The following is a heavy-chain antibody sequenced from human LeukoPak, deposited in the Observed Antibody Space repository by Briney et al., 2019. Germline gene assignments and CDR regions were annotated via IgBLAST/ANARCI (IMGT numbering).Heavy chain of an antibody. CDR1: GYNFTTYW. CDR3: ARQALGGYNDY. V-gene: IGHV5-51*01. D-gene: IGHD5-24*01. CDR2: IYPGDSDS. Sequence: GESLKISFKGSGYNFTTYWIGWVRQIPRKGLEFLGIIYPGDSDSRYSPSFQGQVTISADKSINTAYLQWSSLNASATAIYYCARQALGGYNDYWGQGTLVTVSS. J-gene: IGHJ4*02.